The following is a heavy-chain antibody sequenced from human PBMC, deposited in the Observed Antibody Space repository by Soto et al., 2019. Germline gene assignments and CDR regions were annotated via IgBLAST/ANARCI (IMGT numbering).Heavy chain of an antibody. CDR2: IGTAGDT. CDR1: GFTFSSYD. Sequence: GSLRLSCAASGFTFSSYDMHWVRQATGKGLEWVSAIGTAGDTYYPGSVKGRFTISRENAKNSLYLQMNSLRAEDTAVYYCARALKNYYYYYGMDVWGQGTTVTVSS. V-gene: IGHV3-13*01. CDR3: ARALKNYYYYYGMDV. J-gene: IGHJ6*02.